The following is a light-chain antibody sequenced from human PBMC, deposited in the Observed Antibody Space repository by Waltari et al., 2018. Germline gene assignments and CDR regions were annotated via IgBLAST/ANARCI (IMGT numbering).Light chain of an antibody. CDR3: SSYTSSSTGV. Sequence: QSALTQPASVSGSPGQSITISCTGTSSDVGGYNYVSWYQQHPGKAPKLMIYEVSSRPSGVSKRFSGSKSGNTASLTISGLQAEDEADYYCSSYTSSSTGVFGTGTKVTVL. CDR2: EVS. V-gene: IGLV2-14*01. J-gene: IGLJ1*01. CDR1: SSDVGGYNY.